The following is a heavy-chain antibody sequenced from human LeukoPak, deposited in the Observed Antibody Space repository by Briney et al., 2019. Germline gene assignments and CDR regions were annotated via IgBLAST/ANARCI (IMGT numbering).Heavy chain of an antibody. CDR1: GITLSNYA. D-gene: IGHD3-10*01. Sequence: GGSLRLSCVVSGITLSNYAMSRVRQAPGKGLEWVSGISGSAGGTNYADSVKGRFTISRDNSMSTMYLQMNSLRAEDTAVYFCAKRGIVIRGLLIIGFHKEAYYFDSWGQGILVTVSS. CDR2: ISGSAGGT. CDR3: AKRGIVIRGLLIIGFHKEAYYFDS. V-gene: IGHV3-23*01. J-gene: IGHJ4*02.